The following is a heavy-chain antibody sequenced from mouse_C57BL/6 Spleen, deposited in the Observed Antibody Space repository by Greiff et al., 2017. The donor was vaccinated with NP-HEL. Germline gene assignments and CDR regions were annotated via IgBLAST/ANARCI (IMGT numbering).Heavy chain of an antibody. CDR3: APREEVTTVVDGAFDV. V-gene: IGHV1-9*01. J-gene: IGHJ1*03. Sequence: QVQLQQSGAELMKPGASVKLSCKATGYTFTGYWIEWVKQRPGHGLEWIGEILPGSGSTNYNEKFKGKATFTADTSSNTAYMQLSSLTTEDSAIYYCAPREEVTTVVDGAFDVWGTGTTVTVSS. D-gene: IGHD1-1*01. CDR2: ILPGSGST. CDR1: GYTFTGYW.